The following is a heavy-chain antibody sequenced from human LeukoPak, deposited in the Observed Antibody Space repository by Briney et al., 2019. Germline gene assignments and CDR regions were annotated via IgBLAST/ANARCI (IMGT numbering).Heavy chain of an antibody. Sequence: ASVKVSCTASGYTFTNYIISWVRQAPGQGLEWMGWISAYNGNTNYAQKLQGRVTMTTDTSTATAYMELRSLRSDDTAVYYCARGGNYFRFDPWGQGTLVTVSS. V-gene: IGHV1-18*01. J-gene: IGHJ5*02. D-gene: IGHD1-26*01. CDR1: GYTFTNYI. CDR2: ISAYNGNT. CDR3: ARGGNYFRFDP.